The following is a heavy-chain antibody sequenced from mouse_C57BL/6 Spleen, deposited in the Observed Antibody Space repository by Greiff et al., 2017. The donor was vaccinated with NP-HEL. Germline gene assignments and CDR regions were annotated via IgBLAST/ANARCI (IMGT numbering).Heavy chain of an antibody. CDR2: ISSGSSTI. Sequence: EVQVVESGGGLVKPGGSLKLSCAASGFTFSDYGMHWVRQAPEKGLEWVAYISSGSSTIYYADTVKGRFTISRDNAKNTLFLQMTSLRSEDTAMYYCAREAGTGIAYWGQGTLVTVSA. V-gene: IGHV5-17*01. J-gene: IGHJ3*01. D-gene: IGHD4-1*01. CDR3: AREAGTGIAY. CDR1: GFTFSDYG.